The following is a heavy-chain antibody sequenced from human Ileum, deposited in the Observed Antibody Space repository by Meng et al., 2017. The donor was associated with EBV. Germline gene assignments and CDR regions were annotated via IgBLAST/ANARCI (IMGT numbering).Heavy chain of an antibody. CDR1: GYIFNNYG. CDR2: ISAYNGNT. Sequence: QVHLVQSGAGVKKPGASVKVSCKASGYIFNNYGVSWVRQAPGQGPEWMGWISAYNGNTNYAQNFQGRFTMTTDTSTSTAYMELRSLRSDDTAVYYCARDLPGGTKGTWLDLWGQGTLVTVSS. CDR3: ARDLPGGTKGTWLDL. J-gene: IGHJ5*02. V-gene: IGHV1-18*01. D-gene: IGHD1-14*01.